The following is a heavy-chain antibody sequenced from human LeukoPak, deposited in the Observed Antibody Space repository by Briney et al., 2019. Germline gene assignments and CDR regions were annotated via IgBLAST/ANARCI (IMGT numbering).Heavy chain of an antibody. J-gene: IGHJ1*01. V-gene: IGHV4-59*01. CDR1: GGSISSYY. D-gene: IGHD6-19*01. Sequence: SETLSLTCTVSGGSISSYYWSWIRQPPGKGLEWIGYIYYSGSTNYNPSLKSRVTISVDTSKNQFSLKLSSVTAADTAVYYCARDGRPRAVAGLDEYFQHWGQGTLVTVSS. CDR3: ARDGRPRAVAGLDEYFQH. CDR2: IYYSGST.